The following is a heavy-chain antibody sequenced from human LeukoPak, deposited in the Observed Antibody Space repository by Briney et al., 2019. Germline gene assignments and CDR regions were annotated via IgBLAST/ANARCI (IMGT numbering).Heavy chain of an antibody. V-gene: IGHV4-34*01. Sequence: SETLSLTCAVYGGSFSGYYWSWIRQPPGKGLEWIGEINHSGSTNYNPSLKSRVTISVDTSKNQFSLKVSSVTAADTAVYYCARAPGSPYGGYGPFDFWGQGTLVTVSS. J-gene: IGHJ4*02. D-gene: IGHD5-12*01. CDR1: GGSFSGYY. CDR2: INHSGST. CDR3: ARAPGSPYGGYGPFDF.